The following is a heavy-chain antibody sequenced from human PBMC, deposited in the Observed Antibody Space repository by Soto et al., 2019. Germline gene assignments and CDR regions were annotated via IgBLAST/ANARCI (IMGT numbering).Heavy chain of an antibody. J-gene: IGHJ6*02. CDR2: ISYDGSNK. CDR3: ANLELLQRYGDYYYGMDV. Sequence: SLRLSSAAAGVTLSSYGMHWVRQAPGKGLEWVAVISYDGSNKYYADSVKGRFTISRDNSKNTLYLQMNSLRAEDTAVYYCANLELLQRYGDYYYGMDVWGQGTTVTVFS. CDR1: GVTLSSYG. D-gene: IGHD2-15*01. V-gene: IGHV3-30*18.